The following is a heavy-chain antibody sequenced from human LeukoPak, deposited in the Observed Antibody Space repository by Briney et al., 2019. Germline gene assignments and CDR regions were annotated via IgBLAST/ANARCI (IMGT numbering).Heavy chain of an antibody. D-gene: IGHD4-17*01. Sequence: GGSLRLSCAASGYGMHWVRQAPGTGLEWVAVISNKYYADSVKGRFTISRDNSKNTLYLQMNSLRAEDTAVYYCAKDRFLATVTDYWGQGTLVTVSS. J-gene: IGHJ4*02. CDR2: ISNK. CDR1: GYG. CDR3: AKDRFLATVTDY. V-gene: IGHV3-30*18.